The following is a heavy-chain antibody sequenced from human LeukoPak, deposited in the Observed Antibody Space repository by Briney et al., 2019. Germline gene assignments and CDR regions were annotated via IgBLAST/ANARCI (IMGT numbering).Heavy chain of an antibody. D-gene: IGHD6-13*01. Sequence: GSLRLSCAASGFKFSDHYIDWVRQPPGKGLEWIGEINHSGSTNYNPSLKSRVTISVDTSKNQFSLKLSSVTAADTAVYYCARGGKTYSSSWQRQDAFDIWGQGTMVTVSS. CDR1: GFKFSDHY. J-gene: IGHJ3*02. V-gene: IGHV4-34*01. CDR3: ARGGKTYSSSWQRQDAFDI. CDR2: INHSGST.